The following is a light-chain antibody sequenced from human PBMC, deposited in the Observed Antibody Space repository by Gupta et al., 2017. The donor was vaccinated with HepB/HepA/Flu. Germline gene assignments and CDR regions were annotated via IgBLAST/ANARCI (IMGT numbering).Light chain of an antibody. CDR3: QQYYSYPRT. V-gene: IGKV1-8*01. Sequence: AIRMTQSPSSFSVSPGDRVTLSCRASQGISSYLAWYQQKPGKAPKLLIYAASTLQSGVPARFSGSGSGTEFTLTISCLQSEDFATYYCQQYYSYPRTFGQGTKVEIK. CDR1: QGISSY. CDR2: AAS. J-gene: IGKJ1*01.